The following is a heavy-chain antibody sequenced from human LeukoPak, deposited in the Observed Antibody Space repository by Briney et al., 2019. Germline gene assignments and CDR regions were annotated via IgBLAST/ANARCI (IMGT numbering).Heavy chain of an antibody. D-gene: IGHD5-18*01. J-gene: IGHJ4*02. V-gene: IGHV1-69*13. Sequence: ASVKVSCKASGGTFSSYAISWVRQAPGQGLEWMGGIIPIFGTANYAQKFQGRVTITADESTSTAYMELSSLRSEDTAVYYCARVIGRYSYGAPFDYWGQGTLVTVSS. CDR2: IIPIFGTA. CDR1: GGTFSSYA. CDR3: ARVIGRYSYGAPFDY.